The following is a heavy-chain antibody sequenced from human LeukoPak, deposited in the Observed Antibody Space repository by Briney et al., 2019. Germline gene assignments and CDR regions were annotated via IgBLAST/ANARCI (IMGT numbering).Heavy chain of an antibody. Sequence: PGESLRLSCAVSGFTFSNYGMHWVRQAPDKGLEWVAFIRYGGSHKYYADSVKGRFTISRDNSKNTLYLQMSSLRADDTAVFYCAKDSGYYKGYFDYWGQGTLVTVSS. CDR1: GFTFSNYG. J-gene: IGHJ4*02. D-gene: IGHD3-22*01. CDR2: IRYGGSHK. CDR3: AKDSGYYKGYFDY. V-gene: IGHV3-30*02.